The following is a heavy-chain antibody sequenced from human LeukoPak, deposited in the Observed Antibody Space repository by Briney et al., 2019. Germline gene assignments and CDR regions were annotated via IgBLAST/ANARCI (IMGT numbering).Heavy chain of an antibody. CDR3: ARGLRYFDWLSPFDY. J-gene: IGHJ4*02. V-gene: IGHV3-11*01. CDR2: ISSSGSTI. D-gene: IGHD3-9*01. CDR1: GFTFSDYY. Sequence: GGSLRLSCAASGFTFSDYYMSWIRQAPGKGLEWVSYISSSGSTIYYADSVKGRFTISRDNAKNSLYLQMNSLRAEDTAVYYCARGLRYFDWLSPFDYWGQGTLVTVSS.